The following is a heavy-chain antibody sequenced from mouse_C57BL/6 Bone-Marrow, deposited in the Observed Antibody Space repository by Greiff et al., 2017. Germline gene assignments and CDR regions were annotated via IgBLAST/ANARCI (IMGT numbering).Heavy chain of an antibody. CDR2: IDPSDSYT. J-gene: IGHJ4*01. V-gene: IGHV1-50*01. CDR1: GYTFTSYW. CDR3: ARDGTVVGEDGYYAMGY. Sequence: QVQLQQPGAELVKPGASVKLSCKASGYTFTSYWMQWVKQRPGQGLEWIGEIDPSDSYTNYNQKFKGKATLTVDTSSSTAYMQLSSLTSEDSAVYYCARDGTVVGEDGYYAMGYWGQGTSVTVSS. D-gene: IGHD1-1*01.